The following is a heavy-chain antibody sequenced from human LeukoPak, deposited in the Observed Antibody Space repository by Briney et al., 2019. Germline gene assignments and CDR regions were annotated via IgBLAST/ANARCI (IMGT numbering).Heavy chain of an antibody. CDR1: GFIFSGYS. D-gene: IGHD3-10*01. Sequence: PGGSLRLSCAASGFIFSGYSMNWVRQPPGKGLEWIGEIYHSGSTNYNPSLKSRVTISVDKSKNQFSLKLSSVTAADTAVYYCARVSGSYYTNWFDPWGPGTLVTVSS. J-gene: IGHJ5*02. CDR3: ARVSGSYYTNWFDP. V-gene: IGHV4-4*02. CDR2: IYHSGST.